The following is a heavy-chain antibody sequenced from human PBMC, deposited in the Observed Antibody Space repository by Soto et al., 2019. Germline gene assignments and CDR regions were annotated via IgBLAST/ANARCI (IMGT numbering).Heavy chain of an antibody. J-gene: IGHJ4*02. D-gene: IGHD1-26*01. CDR3: ARDRGGSYPYYFDY. V-gene: IGHV3-33*01. CDR2: IWYDGSNK. Sequence: GGSLRLSCAASGFTFSSYGMHWVRQAPGKGLEWVAVIWYDGSNKYYADSVKGRFTISRDNSKNTLYLQMNSLRAEDTAVYYCARDRGGSYPYYFDYWGQGTLVTVSS. CDR1: GFTFSSYG.